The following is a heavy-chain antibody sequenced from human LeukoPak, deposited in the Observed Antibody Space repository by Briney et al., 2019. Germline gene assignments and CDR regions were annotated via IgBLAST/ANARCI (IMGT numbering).Heavy chain of an antibody. V-gene: IGHV3-48*03. D-gene: IGHD3-10*01. Sequence: PGGSLRLSCAASGFTFSSYEMNWVRQTSGEGLEWFSYISSSGSSIYYADSVKGRFTISRDNAKNSLYLQMNSLRAEDTAFYYCARIRGGNEGSGSFFDYWGQGTLVTVSS. CDR1: GFTFSSYE. J-gene: IGHJ4*02. CDR3: ARIRGGNEGSGSFFDY. CDR2: ISSSGSSI.